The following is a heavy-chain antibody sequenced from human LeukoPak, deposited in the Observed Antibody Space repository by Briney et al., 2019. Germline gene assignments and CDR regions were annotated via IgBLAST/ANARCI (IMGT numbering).Heavy chain of an antibody. J-gene: IGHJ4*02. V-gene: IGHV1-2*02. Sequence: ASVKVSCKASGYTFTGYYMHWVRQAPGQGLEWMGWINPNSGGTNYAQKFQGRVTMTRDTSISTAYMELSRLRSDGTAVYYGARWTYYYDSSGYYNAYYFNYWGRGTLVTASS. CDR3: ARWTYYYDSSGYYNAYYFNY. D-gene: IGHD3-22*01. CDR2: INPNSGGT. CDR1: GYTFTGYY.